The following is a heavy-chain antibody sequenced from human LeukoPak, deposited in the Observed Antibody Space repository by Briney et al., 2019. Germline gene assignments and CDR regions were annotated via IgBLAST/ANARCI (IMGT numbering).Heavy chain of an antibody. J-gene: IGHJ4*02. D-gene: IGHD3-22*01. V-gene: IGHV3-15*01. CDR2: IKSKTDGGTA. CDR1: GFTFTNAW. Sequence: GGSLRLSCAASGFTFTNAWMSWVRQAPGKGLEWVGRIKSKTDGGTADYAAPVKGRLTISRDDSKNTLYLQMNSLKTEDTAVYYCTKYYYDSSGYLYYFDYWGQGTLVTVSP. CDR3: TKYYYDSSGYLYYFDY.